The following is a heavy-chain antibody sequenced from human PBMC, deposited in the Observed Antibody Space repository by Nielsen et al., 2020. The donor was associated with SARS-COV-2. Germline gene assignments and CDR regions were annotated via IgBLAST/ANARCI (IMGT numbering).Heavy chain of an antibody. V-gene: IGHV1-3*04. CDR3: ARSRGCSATSCFFDY. CDR1: GYTFTAYA. Sequence: SVQVSCKASGYTFTAYAIHWVRQDPGQRLEWMGWINSDSGNTKYSQKFRGRVTITRDTSASTAYMELSGPSSEDTAVYYCARSRGCSATSCFFDYWGQGALVTVSS. CDR2: INSDSGNT. J-gene: IGHJ4*02. D-gene: IGHD2-2*01.